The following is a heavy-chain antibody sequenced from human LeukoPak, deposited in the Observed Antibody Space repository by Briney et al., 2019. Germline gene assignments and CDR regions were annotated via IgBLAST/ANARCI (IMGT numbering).Heavy chain of an antibody. CDR1: GYTFTGYY. V-gene: IGHV1-2*06. D-gene: IGHD1-26*01. CDR2: INPNSGGT. J-gene: IGHJ5*02. CDR3: ARGREWGLLRNSWFDP. Sequence: ASVKVSCKASGYTFTGYYMHWVRQAPGQGLEWMGRINPNSGGTNYAQKFQGRVTMTRDTSISTAYMELSRLRSDDTAVYYCARGREWGLLRNSWFDPWGQGTLVTVSS.